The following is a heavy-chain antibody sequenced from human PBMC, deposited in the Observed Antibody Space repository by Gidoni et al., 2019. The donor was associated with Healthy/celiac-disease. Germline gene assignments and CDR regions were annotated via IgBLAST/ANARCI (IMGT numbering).Heavy chain of an antibody. CDR2: IYYSGST. Sequence: QLPLPESGPGLVTPSETLSLTCTVSGGPIRRSRYYWGWIRQPPGKGLEWIGSIYYSGSTYYNPSLKSRVTISVDTSKNQFSLKLSSVTAADTAVYYCARGGITIFGVVTPFDYWGQGTLVTVSS. CDR3: ARGGITIFGVVTPFDY. V-gene: IGHV4-39*01. CDR1: GGPIRRSRYY. D-gene: IGHD3-3*01. J-gene: IGHJ4*02.